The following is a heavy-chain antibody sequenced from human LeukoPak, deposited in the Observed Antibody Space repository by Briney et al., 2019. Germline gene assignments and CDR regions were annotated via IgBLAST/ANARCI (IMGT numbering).Heavy chain of an antibody. CDR3: ARGYCSSTSCYTMDV. Sequence: GASVKVSCKASGGTFSSYAISWVRQAPGQGLEWMGGIIPIFGTANYAQKFQGRVTITADESTSTAYMELSSLRSEDTAVYYCARGYCSSTSCYTMDVWGKGTTVTVSS. J-gene: IGHJ6*03. D-gene: IGHD2-2*02. CDR2: IIPIFGTA. CDR1: GGTFSSYA. V-gene: IGHV1-69*13.